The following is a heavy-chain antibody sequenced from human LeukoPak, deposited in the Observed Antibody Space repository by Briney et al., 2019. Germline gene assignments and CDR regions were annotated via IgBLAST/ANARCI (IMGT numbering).Heavy chain of an antibody. J-gene: IGHJ5*02. CDR3: AKEKGGYYDSSGYHPNWFDP. CDR1: GYSFTNYW. CDR2: IYPGDSDT. Sequence: GESLKISCQGSGYSFTNYWIGWVRQMPGKGLEWMGIIYPGDSDTRYSPSFQGQVTISADKSINTAYLQWSSLKASDTAMYYCAKEKGGYYDSSGYHPNWFDPWGQGTLVTVSS. V-gene: IGHV5-51*01. D-gene: IGHD3-22*01.